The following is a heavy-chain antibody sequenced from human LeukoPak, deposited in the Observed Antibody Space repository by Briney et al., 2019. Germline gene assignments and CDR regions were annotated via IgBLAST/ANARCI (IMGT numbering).Heavy chain of an antibody. CDR3: ARHRAERWLQPPDAFDI. Sequence: SETLSLTCTVSGGSISSSSYYWGWIRQPPGKGLEWIGSIYYSGSTYYNPSLKSRVTISVDTSKNQFSLKLSSVTAADTAVYYCARHRAERWLQPPDAFDIWGQGTMVTVSS. D-gene: IGHD5-24*01. CDR2: IYYSGST. CDR1: GGSISSSSYY. J-gene: IGHJ3*02. V-gene: IGHV4-39*01.